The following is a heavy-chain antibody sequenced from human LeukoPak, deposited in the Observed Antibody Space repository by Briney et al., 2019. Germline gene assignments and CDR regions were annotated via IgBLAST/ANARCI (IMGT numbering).Heavy chain of an antibody. Sequence: GGSLRLSCAASGFTFSNYWMTWVRQAPGKGLEWVAVISYDGSNKYYADSVKGRFTISRDNSKNTLYLQMNSLRAEDTAVYYCARDYNGFDYWGQGTLVTVSS. CDR2: ISYDGSNK. V-gene: IGHV3-30*03. CDR3: ARDYNGFDY. D-gene: IGHD1-1*01. CDR1: GFTFSNYW. J-gene: IGHJ4*02.